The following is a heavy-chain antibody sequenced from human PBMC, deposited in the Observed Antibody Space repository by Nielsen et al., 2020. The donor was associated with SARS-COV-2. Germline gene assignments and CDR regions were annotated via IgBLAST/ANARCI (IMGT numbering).Heavy chain of an antibody. CDR2: IYYSGST. CDR1: GDFISSSSYY. J-gene: IGHJ4*02. Sequence: SETLSLTCTVSGDFISSSSYYWGWVRQPPGKGLEWIGSIYYSGSTYYNPSLKSRVTMSVDTSKNHFSLELSPVTAADTAVYYCARHLKSYCRNANCYPYYFDYWGQGTLVTVSS. V-gene: IGHV4-39*01. D-gene: IGHD2-2*01. CDR3: ARHLKSYCRNANCYPYYFDY.